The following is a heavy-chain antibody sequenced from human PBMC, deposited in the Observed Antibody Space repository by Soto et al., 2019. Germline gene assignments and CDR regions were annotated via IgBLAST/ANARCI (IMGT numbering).Heavy chain of an antibody. CDR1: GYTFTSYY. V-gene: IGHV1-46*01. Sequence: GASVKVSCKASGYTFTSYYMHWVRQAPGQGLEWMGIINPSGGSTSYAQKFQGRVTMTRDTSTSTVYMELRTLGSEDTAIYYCVKEEVSNYSFDYWGRGTLVTVSS. CDR2: INPSGGST. CDR3: VKEEVSNYSFDY. D-gene: IGHD6-6*01. J-gene: IGHJ4*02.